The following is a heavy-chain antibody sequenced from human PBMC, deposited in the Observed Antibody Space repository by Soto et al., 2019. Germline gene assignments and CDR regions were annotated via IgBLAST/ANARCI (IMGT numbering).Heavy chain of an antibody. D-gene: IGHD3-10*01. J-gene: IGHJ4*02. CDR1: GGSISSSNW. CDR2: IYHSGST. Sequence: QVQLQESGPGLVKPSGTLSLTCAVSGGSISSSNWWSWVRQPPGKGLEWIGEIYHSGSTNYNPSLRSXXTXSXXKSKNQFSLKLCSVTDADTAVYYCAREDYYGSGDYWGQGTLVTVSS. V-gene: IGHV4-4*02. CDR3: AREDYYGSGDY.